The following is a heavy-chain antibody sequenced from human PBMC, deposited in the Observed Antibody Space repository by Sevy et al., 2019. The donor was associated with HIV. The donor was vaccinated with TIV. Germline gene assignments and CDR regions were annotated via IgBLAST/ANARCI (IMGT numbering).Heavy chain of an antibody. J-gene: IGHJ6*02. CDR1: GFTFDDYA. Sequence: GGSLRLSCAASGFTFDDYAMHWVRQAPGKGLEWVSLISWDGGSTYYADSVKGRFTISRDNSKNSLYLQMNSLRAEDTALYYCAKDTSYRYGYSSSWYKEGMNYYYGMDVWGQGTTVTVSS. CDR3: AKDTSYRYGYSSSWYKEGMNYYYGMDV. V-gene: IGHV3-43D*03. D-gene: IGHD6-13*01. CDR2: ISWDGGST.